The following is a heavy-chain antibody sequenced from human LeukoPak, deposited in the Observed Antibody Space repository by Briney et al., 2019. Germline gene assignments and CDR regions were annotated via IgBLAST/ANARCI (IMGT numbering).Heavy chain of an antibody. CDR3: ARDLWDFWSGYYDY. Sequence: PGGSLRLSCAASGFTFSDYYMGWIRQAPGKGLEWVSYISSSGSTIYYADSVKGRFTISRDNAKNSLYLQMNSLRAEDTAVYYCARDLWDFWSGYYDYWGQGTLVTVSS. J-gene: IGHJ4*02. CDR1: GFTFSDYY. CDR2: ISSSGSTI. V-gene: IGHV3-11*04. D-gene: IGHD3-3*01.